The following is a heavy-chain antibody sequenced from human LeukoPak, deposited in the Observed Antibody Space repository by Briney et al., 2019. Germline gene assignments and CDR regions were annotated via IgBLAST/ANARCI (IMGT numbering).Heavy chain of an antibody. CDR2: FDPEDGET. CDR1: GYTLTELS. V-gene: IGHV1-24*01. CDR3: ATEVPSRGSTSYSGDY. D-gene: IGHD2-2*01. J-gene: IGHJ4*02. Sequence: ASVKVSCKVSGYTLTELSMHWVRQAPGKGLEWMGGFDPEDGETIYAQKFQGRVTMTEDTSTDTAYMELSSLRSEDTAVYYCATEVPSRGSTSYSGDYWGQGTLVTVSS.